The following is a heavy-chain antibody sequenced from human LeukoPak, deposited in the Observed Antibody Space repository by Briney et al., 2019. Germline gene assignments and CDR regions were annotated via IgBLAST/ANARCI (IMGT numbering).Heavy chain of an antibody. V-gene: IGHV4-34*01. CDR1: GGSFSGYY. D-gene: IGHD3-10*01. CDR3: ARGLPPLPNYYGSGQKAQWWFDP. CDR2: INHSGST. J-gene: IGHJ5*02. Sequence: SETLSLTCAVYGGSFSGYYWSWIRQPPGKGLEWIGEINHSGSTNYNPSLKSRVTISVDTSKNQFSLKLSSVTAADTAVYYCARGLPPLPNYYGSGQKAQWWFDPWGQGTLVTVSS.